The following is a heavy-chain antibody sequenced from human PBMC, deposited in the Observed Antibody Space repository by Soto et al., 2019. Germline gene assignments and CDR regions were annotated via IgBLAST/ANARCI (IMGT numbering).Heavy chain of an antibody. V-gene: IGHV1-2*04. CDR2: FNPNSGGT. D-gene: IGHD6-19*01. Sequence: ASVKVSCKASGYTFTGYYMHWVRQAPGQGLEWMGWFNPNSGGTNYAQKFQGWVTMTRDTSISLAYMELSRLRSDDTAVYCCARYGYRQNVGSGWRTPTHYGMDVWGQGTTVTVSS. CDR1: GYTFTGYY. CDR3: ARYGYRQNVGSGWRTPTHYGMDV. J-gene: IGHJ6*02.